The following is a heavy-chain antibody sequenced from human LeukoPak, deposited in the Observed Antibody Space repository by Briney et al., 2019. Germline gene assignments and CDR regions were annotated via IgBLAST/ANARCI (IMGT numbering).Heavy chain of an antibody. CDR1: GNSITSYW. Sequence: GESLKISCTGSGNSITSYWIGWVRQMPGKGLEWLWIIYPGDSDTRYSPSFQGQVTISAAKSISTAYLQWSSLKASDTAMYYCARLEGRDGYLDYWGQGTLVTVSS. V-gene: IGHV5-51*01. J-gene: IGHJ4*02. CDR2: IYPGDSDT. CDR3: ARLEGRDGYLDY. D-gene: IGHD5-24*01.